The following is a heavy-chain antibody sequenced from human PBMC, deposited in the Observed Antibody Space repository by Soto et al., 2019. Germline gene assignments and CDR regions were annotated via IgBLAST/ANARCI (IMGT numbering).Heavy chain of an antibody. CDR1: GFNFRDYA. D-gene: IGHD3-22*01. CDR3: ARDRRIGSSEVIDQ. CDR2: IWYDGSNE. V-gene: IGHV3-33*01. J-gene: IGHJ4*02. Sequence: QVQLVESGGGVVQPGRSLKISCAASGFNFRDYAMYWIRQAPGKGLEWVAVIWYDGSNEFYADSVRGRFTISKDISQATLYLQMNSLRGEDTAVYYCARDRRIGSSEVIDQGGQGSLVTVSS.